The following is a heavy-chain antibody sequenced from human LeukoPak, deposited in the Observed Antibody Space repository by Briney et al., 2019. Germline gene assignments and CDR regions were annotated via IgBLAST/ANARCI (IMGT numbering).Heavy chain of an antibody. Sequence: PGGSLRLSCAASGFTFNNYAMSWVRQAPGKGLEWVSTISGSGERTFYADSVKGRFTISRDKSKRTLHLQMNSLRPEDTALYFCAKAASSGDDATHGDYWGQGTPVTVSS. V-gene: IGHV3-23*01. CDR1: GFTFNNYA. CDR3: AKAASSGDDATHGDY. CDR2: ISGSGERT. J-gene: IGHJ4*02. D-gene: IGHD4-17*01.